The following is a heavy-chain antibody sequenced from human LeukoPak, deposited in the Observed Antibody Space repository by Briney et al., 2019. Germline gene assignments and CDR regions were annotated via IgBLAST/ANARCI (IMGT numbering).Heavy chain of an antibody. CDR3: ARVTAAGTSVVFDP. Sequence: PSDTLSLTCTVSGVSISRYYWSWIRQPAGKGLEWIGRIYTSGSTNYNPSLKSRVTMSVDTSKNQFSLNLNSVTAADTAVYYCARVTAAGTSVVFDPWGQGTLVTVSS. CDR1: GVSISRYY. J-gene: IGHJ5*02. D-gene: IGHD6-13*01. CDR2: IYTSGST. V-gene: IGHV4-4*07.